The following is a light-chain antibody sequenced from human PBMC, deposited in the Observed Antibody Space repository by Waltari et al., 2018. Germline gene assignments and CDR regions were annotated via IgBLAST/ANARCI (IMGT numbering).Light chain of an antibody. J-gene: IGLJ2*01. CDR3: QVWDSSSDHPGV. Sequence: SYVLTQPPSVSVAPGQTARITCGGNNMGSKSVHWYQQKPGQAPVLVVYDDSARPSGIPERFSGSNSGNTATLTISRVEAGDEADYYCQVWDSSSDHPGVFGGGTKLTVL. CDR2: DDS. CDR1: NMGSKS. V-gene: IGLV3-21*02.